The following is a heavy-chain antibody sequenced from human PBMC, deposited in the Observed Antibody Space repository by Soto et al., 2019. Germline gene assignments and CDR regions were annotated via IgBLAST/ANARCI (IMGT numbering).Heavy chain of an antibody. CDR2: ISTYTGNT. V-gene: IGHV1-18*04. D-gene: IGHD3-10*01. J-gene: IGHJ6*02. CDR1: GYTFTSYG. CDR3: ARDGQTPMVLGVRGGSYNYYGMDV. Sequence: QVQLVQSGAEVKTPGSSVKVSCKASGYTFTSYGISWVRQAPGQGLEWMGWISTYTGNTNYAQKLQGRVTMTTDTATSTAYMELGSLRSDDTAVYYCARDGQTPMVLGVRGGSYNYYGMDVWGQGTTVTVSS.